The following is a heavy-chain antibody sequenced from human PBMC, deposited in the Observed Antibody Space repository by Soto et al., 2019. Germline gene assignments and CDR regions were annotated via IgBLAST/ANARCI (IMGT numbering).Heavy chain of an antibody. CDR1: GVTFSSYV. V-gene: IGHV3-30*18. J-gene: IGHJ4*02. CDR2: ISYDGINK. CDR3: AKYYYDSSGYYYEYYFDN. D-gene: IGHD3-22*01. Sequence: PGGSLRLSCAASGVTFSSYVMHWVRQAPGKGLEWVALISYDGINKYYADSVKGRFTISRDNSENTLYLQMNSLRAEDTAVYYCAKYYYDSSGYYYEYYFDNWGQGTLVTVSS.